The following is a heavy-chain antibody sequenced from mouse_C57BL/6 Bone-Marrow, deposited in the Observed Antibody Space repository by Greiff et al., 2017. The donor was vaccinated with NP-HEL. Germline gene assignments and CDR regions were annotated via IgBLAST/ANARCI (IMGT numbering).Heavy chain of an antibody. Sequence: QVQLQQPGAELVMPGASVKLSCKASGYTFTIYWLHLVKQRPGHGLEWIGEIDPSDSYTNYNQKFKGKSTLTVDKSSSTAYMQLSSLTSEDSAVYYCAREGDYLYAMDYWGQGTSVTVSS. J-gene: IGHJ4*01. V-gene: IGHV1-69*01. CDR3: AREGDYLYAMDY. CDR1: GYTFTIYW. D-gene: IGHD2-4*01. CDR2: IDPSDSYT.